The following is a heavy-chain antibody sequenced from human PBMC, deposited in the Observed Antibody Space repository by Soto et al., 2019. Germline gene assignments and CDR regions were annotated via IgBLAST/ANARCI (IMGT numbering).Heavy chain of an antibody. Sequence: QVQLVQSGAEVKKPGASVKVSCKASGYTFTSYDINWVRQATGQGLEWMGWMNPNSGNTGYAQKYQGRVTMTRKTSISTAYMELSSLRSEDTAVYYCARRGYSSSWYDYYYYGMDVWGKGTTVTVSS. V-gene: IGHV1-8*01. CDR3: ARRGYSSSWYDYYYYGMDV. D-gene: IGHD6-13*01. CDR2: MNPNSGNT. CDR1: GYTFTSYD. J-gene: IGHJ6*04.